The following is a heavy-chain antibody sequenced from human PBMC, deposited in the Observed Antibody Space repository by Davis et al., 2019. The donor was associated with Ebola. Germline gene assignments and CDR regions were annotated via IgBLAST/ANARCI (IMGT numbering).Heavy chain of an antibody. D-gene: IGHD1-26*01. Sequence: SVKVSCKASGGTFSSYAISWVRQAPGQGLEWMGGIIPIFGTANYAQKFQGRVTITADESTSTAYMELRSLRSDDTAVYYCARDQWGGSYFYWGQGTLVTVSS. V-gene: IGHV1-69*13. CDR3: ARDQWGGSYFY. CDR1: GGTFSSYA. J-gene: IGHJ4*02. CDR2: IIPIFGTA.